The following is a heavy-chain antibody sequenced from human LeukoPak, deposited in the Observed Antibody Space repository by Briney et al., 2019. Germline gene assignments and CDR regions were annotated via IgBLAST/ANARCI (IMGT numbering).Heavy chain of an antibody. CDR1: GYSVSSNSAA. Sequence: SQTLSLTFAISGYSVSSNSAAWNWIRQSPSRGLEWLGRTYYRSKWYNDYALSVTGRITINSDTSKNQFSLQLNSVTPEDTAVYYCARRAVAHFDYWGQGTLVTVSS. J-gene: IGHJ4*02. D-gene: IGHD6-19*01. CDR2: TYYRSKWYN. CDR3: ARRAVAHFDY. V-gene: IGHV6-1*01.